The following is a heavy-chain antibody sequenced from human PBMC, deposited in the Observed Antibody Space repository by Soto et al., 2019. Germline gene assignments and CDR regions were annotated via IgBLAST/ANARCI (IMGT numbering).Heavy chain of an antibody. D-gene: IGHD1-26*01. V-gene: IGHV3-30*18. CDR2: ISYDGSNK. Sequence: GGSLRLSCAASGFTFSSYAMPWVRQAPGKGLEWVEVISYDGSNKYYEDSVKGRLTISRDNSKNTLYLKMKRMRAEDTDVYYCEKPAEAWEIIPPYFDYWGQGTLVTVSS. CDR3: EKPAEAWEIIPPYFDY. J-gene: IGHJ4*02. CDR1: GFTFSSYA.